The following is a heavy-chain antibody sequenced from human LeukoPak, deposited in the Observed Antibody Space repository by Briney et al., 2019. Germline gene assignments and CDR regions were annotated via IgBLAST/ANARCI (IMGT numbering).Heavy chain of an antibody. CDR1: GYTFTNYW. CDR2: IYPGDSDT. J-gene: IGHJ6*03. Sequence: GESLKISCKGSGYTFTNYWIGWVRQMPGKGLEWMGIIYPGDSDTRYSPSFQGQVTISADKSISTAYLQWSSLKASDTAMYYCARHDPSYGGYYYMDVWGKGTTVTVSS. D-gene: IGHD4-23*01. CDR3: ARHDPSYGGYYYMDV. V-gene: IGHV5-51*01.